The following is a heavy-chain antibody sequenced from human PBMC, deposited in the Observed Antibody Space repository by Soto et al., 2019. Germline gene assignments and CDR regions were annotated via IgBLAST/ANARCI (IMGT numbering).Heavy chain of an antibody. D-gene: IGHD2-2*01. CDR3: ASMVCSSTSCYGGGYYYYGMDV. CDR1: GFTFSSYA. CDR2: ISYDGSNK. V-gene: IGHV3-30*04. J-gene: IGHJ6*02. Sequence: GGSLRLSCAASGFTFSSYAMHWVRQAPGKGLEWVAVISYDGSNKYYADSVKGRFTISRDNSKNTLYLQMNSLRAEDTALYYCASMVCSSTSCYGGGYYYYGMDVWGQGTTVTVSS.